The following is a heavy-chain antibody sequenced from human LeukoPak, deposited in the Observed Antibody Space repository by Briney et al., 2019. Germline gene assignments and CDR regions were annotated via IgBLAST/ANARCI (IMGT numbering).Heavy chain of an antibody. V-gene: IGHV4-38-2*02. CDR2: IYNGGGT. CDR1: GYSIGSASY. J-gene: IGHJ1*01. D-gene: IGHD2-15*01. Sequence: SETLSLTCAVSGYSIGSASYWGWIRQPPGKGLEWIARIYNGGGTHFNPSLKSRVTISLDTSKNQLSLNLSSVTAADTAVYYCARDLQGSGAYGPIYFQDWGQGTLVIVSS. CDR3: ARDLQGSGAYGPIYFQD.